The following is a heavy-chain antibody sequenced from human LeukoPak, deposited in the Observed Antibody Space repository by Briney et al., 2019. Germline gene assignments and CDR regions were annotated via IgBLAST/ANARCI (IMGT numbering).Heavy chain of an antibody. D-gene: IGHD1-26*01. Sequence: ASVRVSCKASGGTFSSYSISWVRQAPGQGLEWMGGIIPIFDTADYAQKFQGRVTITADESTSTAYMELSSLRSEDAAVFYCARISLGAIWGYYYGMDVWGQGTTVTVSS. V-gene: IGHV1-69*13. J-gene: IGHJ6*02. CDR1: GGTFSSYS. CDR2: IIPIFDTA. CDR3: ARISLGAIWGYYYGMDV.